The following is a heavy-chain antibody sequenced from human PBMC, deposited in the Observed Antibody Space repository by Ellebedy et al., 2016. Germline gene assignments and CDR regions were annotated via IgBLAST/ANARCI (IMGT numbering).Heavy chain of an antibody. J-gene: IGHJ4*02. V-gene: IGHV3-30-3*01. CDR3: AKVSHSSGYPPDY. Sequence: GGSLRLXXAASGFTFSSYAMHWVRQAPGKGLEWVAVISYDGSNKYYADSVKGRFTISRDNSKNTLYLQMNSLRAEDTAVYYCAKVSHSSGYPPDYWGQGTLVTVSS. CDR1: GFTFSSYA. CDR2: ISYDGSNK. D-gene: IGHD3-22*01.